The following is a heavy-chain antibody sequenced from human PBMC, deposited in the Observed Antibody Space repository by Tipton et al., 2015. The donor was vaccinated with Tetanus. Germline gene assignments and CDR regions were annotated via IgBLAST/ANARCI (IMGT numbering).Heavy chain of an antibody. CDR3: ARDLGGTRYYSALDV. J-gene: IGHJ6*02. CDR2: IVPVFGTT. D-gene: IGHD3-16*01. CDR1: GGSFNTYG. Sequence: QLVQSGAEVKKPGSSVKVSCKASGGSFNTYGISWVRQAPGQGLQWMGKIVPVFGTTYAQRFKGRVTITADKFTSTVFMELSSLTSADTAVYYCARDLGGTRYYSALDVWGQGTTVTVSS. V-gene: IGHV1-69*06.